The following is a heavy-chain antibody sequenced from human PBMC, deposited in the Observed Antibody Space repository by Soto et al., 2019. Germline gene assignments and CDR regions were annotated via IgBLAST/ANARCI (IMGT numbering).Heavy chain of an antibody. CDR3: ARDKYSSTWYVGFDY. V-gene: IGHV3-53*01. D-gene: IGHD6-13*01. CDR2: IYSGGNT. CDR1: GFTVSSNY. J-gene: IGHJ4*02. Sequence: GGSLRLSCAASGFTVSSNYMSWVRQAPGKGLEWVSVIYSGGNTYYADSVKGRFTISRDNSKNTLYLQMNSLRAEDTAVYYCARDKYSSTWYVGFDYWGQGTLVTVSS.